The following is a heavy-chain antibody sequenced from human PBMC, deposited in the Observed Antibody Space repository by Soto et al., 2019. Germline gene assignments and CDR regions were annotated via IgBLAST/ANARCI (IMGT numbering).Heavy chain of an antibody. CDR1: SGSISSSLYY. V-gene: IGHV4-39*01. CDR3: ARLPYYDTPPVTFDI. J-gene: IGHJ3*02. CDR2: IYSTVCT. D-gene: IGHD3-22*01. Sequence: PSETLSLTCSVSSGSISSSLYYWGWIRQPPGKGLEWIGTIYSTVCTHYNPSLKSRVTISVDTSKNQFSLKLNSVTAADTAVYYCARLPYYDTPPVTFDIWGQGAMVTVSS.